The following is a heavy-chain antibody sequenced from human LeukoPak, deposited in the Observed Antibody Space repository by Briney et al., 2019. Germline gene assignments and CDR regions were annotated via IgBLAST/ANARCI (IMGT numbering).Heavy chain of an antibody. V-gene: IGHV3-48*03. Sequence: GGSLRLSCAASGFTFSNYEMNWVRQAPGKGLEWVSYISGSGSTIYYADSVKGRFTISRDNAKNSLYLQMNSLRAEDTAVYYCARDEEGYYYGSGSSPVDYWGQGTLVTVSS. CDR2: ISGSGSTI. CDR3: ARDEEGYYYGSGSSPVDY. D-gene: IGHD3-10*01. J-gene: IGHJ4*02. CDR1: GFTFSNYE.